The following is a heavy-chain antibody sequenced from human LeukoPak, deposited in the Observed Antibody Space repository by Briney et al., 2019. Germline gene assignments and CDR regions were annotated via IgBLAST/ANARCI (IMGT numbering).Heavy chain of an antibody. Sequence: ASVKVSCKASGYTFTGYYMHWVRQAPGQGLEWMGRINPNSGGTNYAQKFQGRVTMTRDTSISTAYMELSRLRSDDTAVYYCARDAYDFWSGLNWFDPWGQGTLVTVSS. CDR2: INPNSGGT. CDR3: ARDAYDFWSGLNWFDP. D-gene: IGHD3-3*01. CDR1: GYTFTGYY. V-gene: IGHV1-2*06. J-gene: IGHJ5*02.